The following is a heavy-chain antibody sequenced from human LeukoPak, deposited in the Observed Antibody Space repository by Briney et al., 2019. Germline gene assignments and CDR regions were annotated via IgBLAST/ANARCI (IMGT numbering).Heavy chain of an antibody. D-gene: IGHD6-13*01. CDR1: GYTFTSYW. CDR3: AKAPRNSSTMLDY. Sequence: ASVKVSCKASGYTFTSYWIQWVRQAPGQGLEWMGLINPSDGSIAYAHRYQDRVAMTRDTSTSIVYMDLSSLRSEDTAVYYCAKAPRNSSTMLDYWGQGTLLTVSS. J-gene: IGHJ4*02. CDR2: INPSDGSI. V-gene: IGHV1-46*01.